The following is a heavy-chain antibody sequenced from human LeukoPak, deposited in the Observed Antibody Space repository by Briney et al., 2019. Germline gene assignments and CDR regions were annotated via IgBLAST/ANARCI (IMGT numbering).Heavy chain of an antibody. J-gene: IGHJ6*03. V-gene: IGHV4-34*01. D-gene: IGHD6-13*01. Sequence: SETLSLTCAVYGGSFSGYYWSWIRQPPGKGLEWIGEINHSGSTNYNPSLKSRVTISVDTSKNQFSLKLSSVTAADTAVYYCARATAADNPYYYYYMDVWGKGTTVTVSS. CDR2: INHSGST. CDR3: ARATAADNPYYYYYMDV. CDR1: GGSFSGYY.